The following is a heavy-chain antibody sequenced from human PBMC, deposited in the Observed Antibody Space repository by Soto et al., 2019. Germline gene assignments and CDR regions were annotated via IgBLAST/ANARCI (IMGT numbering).Heavy chain of an antibody. V-gene: IGHV4-30-4*01. CDR3: DRDPLYDEGDLAYVFDK. J-gene: IGHJ3*02. CDR1: GDAMSRGDYS. D-gene: IGHD4-17*01. Sequence: QVQLQESGPGLVKPSQTLSLSCTVSGDAMSRGDYSWSWVRLPPGMGLECIGFGYHTGITYYSPSLKVRVDRSINTSKNHLSLKLNSVTVADTAVYYCDRDPLYDEGDLAYVFDKWGQGTMVTVSS. CDR2: GYHTGIT.